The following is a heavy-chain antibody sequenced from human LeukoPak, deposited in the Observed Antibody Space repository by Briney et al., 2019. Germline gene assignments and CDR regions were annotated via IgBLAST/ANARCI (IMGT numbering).Heavy chain of an antibody. CDR2: IYYSGST. V-gene: IGHV4-61*08. CDR3: ARNDVGYCSGGSCYPIRFDP. CDR1: GGSISSGDYY. J-gene: IGHJ5*02. D-gene: IGHD2-15*01. Sequence: SETLSLTCTVSGGSISSGDYYWSWTRQPPGKGLERIGYIYYSGSTNYNPSLKSRVTISVDTSKNQFSLKLSSVTAADTAVYYCARNDVGYCSGGSCYPIRFDPWGQGTLVTVSS.